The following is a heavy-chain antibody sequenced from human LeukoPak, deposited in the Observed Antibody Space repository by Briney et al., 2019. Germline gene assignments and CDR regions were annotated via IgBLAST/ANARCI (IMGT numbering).Heavy chain of an antibody. J-gene: IGHJ4*02. D-gene: IGHD3-22*01. Sequence: GGSLRLSCAASGFTFSSYAMSWVRQAPGKGLERVSAISGSGGSTYYADSVKGRFTISRDNSKNTLYLQMNSLRAEDTAVYYCAKDPSYYYDSSGYSFDCWGQGTLVTVSS. CDR3: AKDPSYYYDSSGYSFDC. V-gene: IGHV3-23*01. CDR2: ISGSGGST. CDR1: GFTFSSYA.